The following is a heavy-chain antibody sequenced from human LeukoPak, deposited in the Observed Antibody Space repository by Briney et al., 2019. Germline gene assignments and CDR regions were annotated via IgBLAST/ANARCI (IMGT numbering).Heavy chain of an antibody. CDR2: INANGVST. CDR3: AKDVTGSGSYSDY. J-gene: IGHJ4*02. CDR1: GFTFSNYG. V-gene: IGHV3-23*01. Sequence: GGSLRLSCAASGFTFSNYGMSWVRQSPGKGLEWVSSINANGVSTDYADSVKGRFSISRDNSKNTLYLQMNSLRAEDTAVYYCAKDVTGSGSYSDYWGQGTLVTVSS. D-gene: IGHD3-10*01.